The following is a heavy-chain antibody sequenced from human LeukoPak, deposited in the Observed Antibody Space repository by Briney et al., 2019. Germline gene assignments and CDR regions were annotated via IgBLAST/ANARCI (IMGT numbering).Heavy chain of an antibody. CDR1: GGSFTDYF. Sequence: SETLSLTCDVFGGSFTDYFWSWIRQPPGKGLEWIAYIFSSGSTNYNPSLKSRVTISVDTSKNQVSLKLSSVTAADTAVYYCARHPPRDSSGNDAFDMWGQGTMVTVSS. D-gene: IGHD3-22*01. V-gene: IGHV4-59*08. CDR3: ARHPPRDSSGNDAFDM. CDR2: IFSSGST. J-gene: IGHJ3*02.